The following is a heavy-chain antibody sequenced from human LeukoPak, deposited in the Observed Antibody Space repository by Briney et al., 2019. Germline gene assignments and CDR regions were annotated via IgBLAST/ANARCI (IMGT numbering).Heavy chain of an antibody. V-gene: IGHV1-8*01. J-gene: IGHJ4*02. D-gene: IGHD3-3*01. CDR2: MNPNSGNT. CDR3: ARGGTYYDFWSGYYILDY. CDR1: GYTFTSYD. Sequence: GASVKVSCKASGYTFTSYDINWVRQATGQGLEWMGWMNPNSGNTGYAQKFQGRVTMTRNTSISTAYMELSSLRSEDTAVYYCARGGTYYDFWSGYYILDYWGQGTLVTVSS.